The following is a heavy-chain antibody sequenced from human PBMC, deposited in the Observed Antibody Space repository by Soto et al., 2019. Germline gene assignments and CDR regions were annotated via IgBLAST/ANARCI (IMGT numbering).Heavy chain of an antibody. Sequence: PGESLKISCKGSGYSFTSYWIGWVRQMPGKGLEWMGIIYPGDSDTRYSPSFQGQVTISADKSISTAYLQWSSLKASDTAMYYCAISPLLWFGEYRDGMDVWGQGTTVTVSS. CDR1: GYSFTSYW. CDR2: IYPGDSDT. CDR3: AISPLLWFGEYRDGMDV. V-gene: IGHV5-51*01. J-gene: IGHJ6*02. D-gene: IGHD3-10*01.